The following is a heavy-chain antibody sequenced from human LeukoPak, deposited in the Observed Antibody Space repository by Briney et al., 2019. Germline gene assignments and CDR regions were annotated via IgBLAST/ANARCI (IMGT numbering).Heavy chain of an antibody. Sequence: GESLKISCKGSGYSFTSYWISWLRQMPGKGLEWMGRIDPSDSYTNYSPSFQGHVTISADKSISTAYLQWSSLKASDTAMYYCAGPGDLTGYLDYWGQGTLVTVSS. CDR1: GYSFTSYW. J-gene: IGHJ4*02. CDR2: IDPSDSYT. CDR3: AGPGDLTGYLDY. V-gene: IGHV5-10-1*01. D-gene: IGHD3-9*01.